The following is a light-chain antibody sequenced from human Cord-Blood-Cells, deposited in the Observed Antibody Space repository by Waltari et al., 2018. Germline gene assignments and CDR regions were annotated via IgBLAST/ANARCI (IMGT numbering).Light chain of an antibody. Sequence: QSVLTQPPSASGTPGQRLTLSCSGSSSNIRSNYVYWYQQLPGTAPKPLIYRNNQRPSGVPDRFSGSKSGTSASLAISGLRSEDEADYYCAAWDDSLSGWVFGGGTKLTVL. J-gene: IGLJ3*02. V-gene: IGLV1-47*01. CDR3: AAWDDSLSGWV. CDR2: RNN. CDR1: SSNIRSNY.